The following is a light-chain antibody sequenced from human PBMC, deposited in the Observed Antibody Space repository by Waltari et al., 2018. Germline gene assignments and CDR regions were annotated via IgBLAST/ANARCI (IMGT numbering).Light chain of an antibody. CDR1: KLAKKS. CDR2: KDS. V-gene: IGLV3-25*03. Sequence: SHDLTQPPSVSVSPGQTARISCSGDKLAKKSVSWYQQRPGQAPVMLIYKDSVRPSEIPERFSASSSGTTATLTITGVQAEDEADYYCQSTDSSDSLFLFGGGTKLTFV. J-gene: IGLJ2*01. CDR3: QSTDSSDSLFL.